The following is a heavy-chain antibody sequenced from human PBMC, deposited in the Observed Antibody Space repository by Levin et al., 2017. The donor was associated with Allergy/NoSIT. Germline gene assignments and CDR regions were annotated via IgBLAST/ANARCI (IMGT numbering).Heavy chain of an antibody. Sequence: GESLKISCAASGFTFSSYAMSWVRQAPGKGLEWVSAISGSGGSTYYADSVKGRFTISRDNSKNTLYLQMNSLRAEDTAVYYCAKDLVAGSYYVRIDAFDIWGQGTMVTVSS. CDR3: AKDLVAGSYYVRIDAFDI. V-gene: IGHV3-23*01. J-gene: IGHJ3*02. D-gene: IGHD3-10*01. CDR1: GFTFSSYA. CDR2: ISGSGGST.